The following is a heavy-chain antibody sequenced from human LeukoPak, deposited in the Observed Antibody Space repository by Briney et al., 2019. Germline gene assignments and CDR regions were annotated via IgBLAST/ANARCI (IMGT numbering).Heavy chain of an antibody. CDR1: GFTFADSA. V-gene: IGHV3-9*01. Sequence: GGSLRLSCAASGFTFADSAMHWVRQAPGKGLEWVSSISWNSGSRDYADSVRGRFTISRDNAKNSVYLQMNSLRADDTALYYCGKGGWSNYGASWGQGTLVTVSS. J-gene: IGHJ4*02. CDR3: GKGGWSNYGAS. D-gene: IGHD1-26*01. CDR2: ISWNSGSR.